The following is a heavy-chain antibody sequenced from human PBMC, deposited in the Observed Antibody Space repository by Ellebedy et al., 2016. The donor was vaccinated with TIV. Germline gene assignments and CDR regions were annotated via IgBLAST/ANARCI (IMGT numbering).Heavy chain of an antibody. D-gene: IGHD6-19*01. CDR3: AKETAVAGTPYYYGMDV. Sequence: GGSLRLSCAASGFTFSSYAMSWVRQAPGKGLEWVSHISGSGISTYYADSVKGRFTISRDNSKNTLYVQINSLRAEDTAVYYCAKETAVAGTPYYYGMDVWGQGTTVTVSS. V-gene: IGHV3-23*01. J-gene: IGHJ6*02. CDR2: ISGSGIST. CDR1: GFTFSSYA.